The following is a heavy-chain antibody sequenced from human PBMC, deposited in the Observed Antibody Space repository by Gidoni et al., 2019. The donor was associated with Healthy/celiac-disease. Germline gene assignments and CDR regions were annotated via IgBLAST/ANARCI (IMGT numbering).Heavy chain of an antibody. Sequence: VKVSCKASGYTFTSYGISWVRQAPGQGLEWMGWISAYNGNTNYAQKLQGRVTMTTDTSTSTAYMELRSLRSDDTAMYYCARAYYDFWSGYFNYYYYGMDVWGQGTTVTVSS. J-gene: IGHJ6*02. D-gene: IGHD3-3*01. V-gene: IGHV1-18*01. CDR2: ISAYNGNT. CDR1: GYTFTSYG. CDR3: ARAYYDFWSGYFNYYYYGMDV.